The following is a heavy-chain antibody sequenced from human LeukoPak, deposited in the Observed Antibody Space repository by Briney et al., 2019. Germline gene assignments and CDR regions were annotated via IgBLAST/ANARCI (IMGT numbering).Heavy chain of an antibody. Sequence: SETLSLTCAVYGGSFSGYYWSWIRQPPGKGLEWIGEINHSGSTNYNPSLKSRVTISVDTSKNQFSLKLSSVTAADTAVYYCARRIDPTLYYFDYWGQGTLVTVSS. D-gene: IGHD3-16*02. J-gene: IGHJ4*02. CDR1: GGSFSGYY. CDR3: ARRIDPTLYYFDY. CDR2: INHSGST. V-gene: IGHV4-34*01.